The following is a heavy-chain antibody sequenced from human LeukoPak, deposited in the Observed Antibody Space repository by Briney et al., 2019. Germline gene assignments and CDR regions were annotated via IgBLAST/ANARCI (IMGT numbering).Heavy chain of an antibody. CDR3: AREDYYDSSGYYPMHYFDY. CDR2: FYTSGST. J-gene: IGHJ4*02. V-gene: IGHV4-4*07. Sequence: SETLSLTCSVSGGSINSYYWSWIRQPAEKGLEWIGRFYTSGSTNYNPSLKSRVTMSVDTSKNQFSLKLSSVTAADTAVYYCAREDYYDSSGYYPMHYFDYWGQGTLVTVSS. CDR1: GGSINSYY. D-gene: IGHD3-22*01.